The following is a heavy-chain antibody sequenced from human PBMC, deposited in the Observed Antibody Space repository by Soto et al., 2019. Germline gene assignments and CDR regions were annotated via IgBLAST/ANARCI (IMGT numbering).Heavy chain of an antibody. V-gene: IGHV3-23*01. CDR2: FGGSGNT. D-gene: IGHD1-1*01. CDR3: AKRGEKTGRNFDC. CDR1: GFTFSNYV. J-gene: IGHJ4*02. Sequence: PGGSLRLSWVASGFTFSNYVMSWVRQAPGKGLEWVSTFGGSGNTYHADSVKGRFTISRDNSRNTLYLQMNSLRAEDTAIYYCAKRGEKTGRNFDCWGQGTQVTVSS.